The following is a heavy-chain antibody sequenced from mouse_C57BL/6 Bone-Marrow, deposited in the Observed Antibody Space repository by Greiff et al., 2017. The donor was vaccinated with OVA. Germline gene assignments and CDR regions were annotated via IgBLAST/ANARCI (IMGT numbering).Heavy chain of an antibody. CDR2: IYPGDGDT. CDR1: GYAFSSYW. V-gene: IGHV1-80*01. Sequence: QVQLKESGAELVKPGASVKISCKASGYAFSSYWMNWVKQRPGKGLEWIGQIYPGDGDTNYNGKFKGKATLTADKSSSTAYMQLSSLTSEDSAVYFCARGLRWDFDVWGTGTTVTVSS. J-gene: IGHJ1*03. D-gene: IGHD1-1*01. CDR3: ARGLRWDFDV.